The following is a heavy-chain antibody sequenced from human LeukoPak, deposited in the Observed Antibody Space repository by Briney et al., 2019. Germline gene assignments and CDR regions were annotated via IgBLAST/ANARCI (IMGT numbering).Heavy chain of an antibody. D-gene: IGHD3-22*01. J-gene: IGHJ3*02. CDR1: GFTFSSYD. CDR2: IGTAGDT. Sequence: GGSLRLSCAASGFTFSSYDMHWVRQATGKGLEWVSAIGTAGDTYYPGSVKGRFTISRENAKNSLYLQMNSLRAGDTAVYYCARALYYYDSSGYYYDAFDIWGQGTMVTVSS. V-gene: IGHV3-13*01. CDR3: ARALYYYDSSGYYYDAFDI.